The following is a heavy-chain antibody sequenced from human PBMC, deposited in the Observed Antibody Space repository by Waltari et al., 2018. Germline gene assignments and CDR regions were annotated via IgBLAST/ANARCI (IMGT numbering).Heavy chain of an antibody. J-gene: IGHJ4*02. Sequence: QVQLQQWGAGLLKPSETLSLTCAVYGGSFSGYYWSWIRQPPGKGLEWIGEINHSGSTNYNPSLKSRVTISVDTSKYQFSLKLSSVTAADTAVYYCARPNYTNYGFDYWGQGTLVTVSS. D-gene: IGHD3-10*01. CDR1: GGSFSGYY. CDR3: ARPNYTNYGFDY. V-gene: IGHV4-34*01. CDR2: INHSGST.